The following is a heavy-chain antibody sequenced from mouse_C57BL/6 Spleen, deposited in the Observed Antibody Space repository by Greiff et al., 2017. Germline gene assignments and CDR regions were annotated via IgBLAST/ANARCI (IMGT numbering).Heavy chain of an antibody. D-gene: IGHD2-4*01. Sequence: QVQLQQSGAELVKPGASVKISCKASGYAFSSYWMNWVKQRPGKGLEWIGQIYPGDGDTNYNGKFKGKATLTADKSSSTAYMQLSSLTSEDSAVYFCARSDYSLSYWYFDVWGTGTTVTVSS. CDR1: GYAFSSYW. V-gene: IGHV1-80*01. CDR3: ARSDYSLSYWYFDV. CDR2: IYPGDGDT. J-gene: IGHJ1*03.